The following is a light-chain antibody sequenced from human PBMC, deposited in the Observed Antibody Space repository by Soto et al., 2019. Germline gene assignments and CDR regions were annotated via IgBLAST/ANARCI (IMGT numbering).Light chain of an antibody. CDR2: EVN. J-gene: IGLJ1*01. V-gene: IGLV2-8*01. CDR1: SSDVGGYNY. Sequence: QSVLTQPASVSGSPGQSITISCIGSSSDVGGYNYVSWYQQHPGKAPKLMIYEVNKRPSGVPDRFSGSKSGNTASLTVSGLQAEDEADYYCSSYAGSSNVFGTGTKVTVL. CDR3: SSYAGSSNV.